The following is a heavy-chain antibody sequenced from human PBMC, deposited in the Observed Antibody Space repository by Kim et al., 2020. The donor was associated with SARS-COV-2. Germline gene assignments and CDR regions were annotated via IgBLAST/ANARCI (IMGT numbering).Heavy chain of an antibody. J-gene: IGHJ3*02. CDR2: ISAYNGNT. V-gene: IGHV1-18*01. D-gene: IGHD3-10*01. Sequence: ASVKVSCKASGYTFTSYGISWVRQAPGQGLEWMGWISAYNGNTNYAQKLQGRVTMTTDTSTSTAYMELRSLRSDDTAVYYCARDLIWFGESLYIGSNAFDIWGQGTMVTVSS. CDR3: ARDLIWFGESLYIGSNAFDI. CDR1: GYTFTSYG.